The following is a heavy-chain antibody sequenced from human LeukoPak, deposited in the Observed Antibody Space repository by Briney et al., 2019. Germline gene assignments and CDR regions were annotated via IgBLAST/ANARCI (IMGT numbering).Heavy chain of an antibody. J-gene: IGHJ5*02. V-gene: IGHV4-34*01. CDR1: GGSFSGYY. Sequence: SETLSLTCAVYGGSFSGYYWSWIRQPPGKRLEWIGEINRSGANYNPSLESRVTLSMDTSQNQFPLKLSSVTAADTAVYYCARFKIWRGGDLWGQGTLVTVSS. D-gene: IGHD3-10*01. CDR3: ARFKIWRGGDL. CDR2: INRSGA.